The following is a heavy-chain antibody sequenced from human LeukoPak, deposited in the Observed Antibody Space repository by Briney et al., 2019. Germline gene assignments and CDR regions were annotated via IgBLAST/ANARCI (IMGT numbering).Heavy chain of an antibody. D-gene: IGHD4-11*01. V-gene: IGHV4-59*02. CDR2: IYYSEST. CDR1: GGSVSSYY. Sequence: SETPSLTCTVSGGSVSSYYWSWIRQPPGKGLEWIGYIYYSESTNYNPSLKSRVTISVDTSRNQFSLKLSSVTAADTAVYYCAREGGYSNYAPYYYYYMDVWGKGTTVTVSS. J-gene: IGHJ6*03. CDR3: AREGGYSNYAPYYYYYMDV.